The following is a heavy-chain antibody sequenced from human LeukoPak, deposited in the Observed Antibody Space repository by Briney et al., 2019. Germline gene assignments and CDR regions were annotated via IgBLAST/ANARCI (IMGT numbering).Heavy chain of an antibody. CDR2: IYYSGST. V-gene: IGHV4-59*01. Sequence: PSETLSLTCTVSGGSISSYYWSWIRQPPGKGLEWIGYIYYSGSTNYNPSLKSRVTISVDTSKNQFSLKLSSVTAADTAVYYCARATDYGDYGYYFDYWGQGTLVTVSS. J-gene: IGHJ4*02. CDR1: GGSISSYY. CDR3: ARATDYGDYGYYFDY. D-gene: IGHD4-17*01.